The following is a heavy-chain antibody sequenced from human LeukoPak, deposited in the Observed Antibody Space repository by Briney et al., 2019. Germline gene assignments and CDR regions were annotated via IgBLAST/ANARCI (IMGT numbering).Heavy chain of an antibody. CDR3: TRDRPTGASRVFVVQ. CDR1: GFTFSSYA. D-gene: IGHD3-3*01. V-gene: IGHV3-21*01. J-gene: IGHJ4*02. Sequence: GGSLRLSCAASGFTFSSYAMTWVRQAPRKGLEWVSSMSSGSRYIYYADSVRGRFTISRDNAKNSLYLPMNSLRAEDTAVYYCTRDRPTGASRVFVVQWGQGTLVTVSS. CDR2: MSSGSRYI.